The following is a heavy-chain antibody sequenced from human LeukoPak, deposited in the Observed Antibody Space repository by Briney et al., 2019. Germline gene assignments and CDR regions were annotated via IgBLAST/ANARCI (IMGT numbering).Heavy chain of an antibody. CDR1: GFTFSSYA. D-gene: IGHD6-6*01. Sequence: GGSLRLSCAASGFTFSSYAMSWVRQAPGKRLEWVSAISGSGGSTYYADSVKGRFTISRDNSKNTLYLQMNSLRAEDTAVYYCAVDSSYLMEYYYYYYMDVWGKGTTVTVSS. V-gene: IGHV3-23*01. CDR3: AVDSSYLMEYYYYYYMDV. J-gene: IGHJ6*03. CDR2: ISGSGGST.